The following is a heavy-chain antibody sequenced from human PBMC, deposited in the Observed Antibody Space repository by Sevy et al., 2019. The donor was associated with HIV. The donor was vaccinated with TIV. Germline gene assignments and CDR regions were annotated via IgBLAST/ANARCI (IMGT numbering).Heavy chain of an antibody. CDR2: ISYSGST. Sequence: SETLSLTCSVSGAFISSATYYWTWIRQHPGKGLEWIGDISYSGSTYLNPSLKSRVTISLDTSKNQFSLKVSSVTAADTAIYYCARRAYSGYGDGSKAGAFDYWGQGTLVTVSS. CDR1: GAFISSATYY. CDR3: ARRAYSGYGDGSKAGAFDY. J-gene: IGHJ4*02. V-gene: IGHV4-31*03. D-gene: IGHD5-12*01.